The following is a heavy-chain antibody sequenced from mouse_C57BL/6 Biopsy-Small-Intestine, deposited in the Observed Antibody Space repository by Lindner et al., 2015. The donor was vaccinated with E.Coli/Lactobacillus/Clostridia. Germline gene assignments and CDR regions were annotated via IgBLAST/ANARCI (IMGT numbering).Heavy chain of an antibody. CDR3: ARYWDYFDY. J-gene: IGHJ2*01. Sequence: VQLQESGGGLVKPGGSLKLSCAASGFTFSDFGMHWVRQAPEKGLEWVAYISSGSSTIYYADTVKGRFTVSRDNAKNTLFLQMTSLRSEDTAMYYCARYWDYFDYWGQGTTLTVSS. CDR2: ISSGSSTI. D-gene: IGHD4-1*01. CDR1: GFTFSDFG. V-gene: IGHV5-17*01.